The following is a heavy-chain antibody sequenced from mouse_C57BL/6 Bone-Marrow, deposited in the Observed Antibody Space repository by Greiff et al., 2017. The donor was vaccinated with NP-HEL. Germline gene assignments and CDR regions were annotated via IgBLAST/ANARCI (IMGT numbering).Heavy chain of an antibody. Sequence: EVKLEESGAELVRPGASVKLSCTASGFNIKDDYMHWVKQRPEQGLEWIGWIDPENGDTEYASKFQGKATITADTSSNTAYLQLSSLTSEDTAVYYCTTIYDGYYTMAYWGQGTLVTVSA. D-gene: IGHD2-3*01. CDR3: TTIYDGYYTMAY. CDR2: IDPENGDT. V-gene: IGHV14-4*01. J-gene: IGHJ3*01. CDR1: GFNIKDDY.